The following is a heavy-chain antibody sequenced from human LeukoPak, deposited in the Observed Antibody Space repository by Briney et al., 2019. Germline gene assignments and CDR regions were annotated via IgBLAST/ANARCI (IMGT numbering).Heavy chain of an antibody. Sequence: PSETLSLTCTVSGGSISSSTYYWGWIRQPPGKTLEWIGCISYSGSTYYNASLKSRLTISVDTSKNQFSLKLSSVTAADTAVYYCAKSSPGRRVYMDVWGKGTTVTVSS. CDR1: GGSISSSTYY. CDR2: ISYSGST. V-gene: IGHV4-39*07. CDR3: AKSSPGRRVYMDV. J-gene: IGHJ6*03.